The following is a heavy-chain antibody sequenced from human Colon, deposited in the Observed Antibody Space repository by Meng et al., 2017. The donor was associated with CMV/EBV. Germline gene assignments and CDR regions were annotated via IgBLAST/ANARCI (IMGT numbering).Heavy chain of an antibody. CDR1: GGYINDFY. V-gene: IGHV4-4*07. D-gene: IGHD3-10*01. Sequence: QVQLQGSGPGLVKPSATLSLTCTVSGGYINDFYWNWIRQPVGKGLEWIGRIFPTGSAYYNSSLNSRVTMSVETSKNQFSLKLTSVTAADTAVYYCARDFDGSGTFSYWFDPWGQGTLVTVSS. J-gene: IGHJ5*02. CDR3: ARDFDGSGTFSYWFDP. CDR2: IFPTGSA.